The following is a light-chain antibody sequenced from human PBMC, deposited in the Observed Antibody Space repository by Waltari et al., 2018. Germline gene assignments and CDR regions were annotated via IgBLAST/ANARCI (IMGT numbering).Light chain of an antibody. J-gene: IGLJ2*01. Sequence: QSALTQPASVSGSPGQSITISCTGTSSDGGSYNYVSWYQQHPGKAPKLMIYDVSYRPSGVSNRFSGSKSGNTASLTISGLQAEDEADYYCSSYITTNTLELFGGGTSLTVL. CDR2: DVS. V-gene: IGLV2-14*03. CDR3: SSYITTNTLEL. CDR1: SSDGGSYNY.